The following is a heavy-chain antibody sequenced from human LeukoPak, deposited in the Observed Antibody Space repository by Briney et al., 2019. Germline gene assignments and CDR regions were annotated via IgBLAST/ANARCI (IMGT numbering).Heavy chain of an antibody. D-gene: IGHD5-18*01. J-gene: IGHJ4*02. Sequence: FSXYEMXWVRQXXGXXLXXXXXXSSSGSTIYYADSVKGRFTISRDNAKNSLYLQMNSLRAEDTAVYYCARDRGYSYGFSYYFDYWGQGTLVTVSS. CDR3: ARDRGYSYGFSYYFDY. CDR2: XSSSGSTI. CDR1: FSXYE. V-gene: IGHV3-48*03.